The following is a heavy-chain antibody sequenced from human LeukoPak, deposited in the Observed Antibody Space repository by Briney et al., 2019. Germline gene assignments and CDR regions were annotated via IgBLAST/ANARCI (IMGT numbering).Heavy chain of an antibody. D-gene: IGHD3-22*01. CDR1: GASISSDY. J-gene: IGHJ4*02. CDR2: VYHSGST. V-gene: IGHV4-59*01. CDR3: ARAGNYYYSSGYYSHFGY. Sequence: SETLSLTCTVSGASISSDYWNWIRQPPGKGLEWIGHVYHSGSTNYNPSPKSRVTISVDTSKNQFSLKLSSVTAADTAVYYCARAGNYYYSSGYYSHFGYWGQGTLVTVSS.